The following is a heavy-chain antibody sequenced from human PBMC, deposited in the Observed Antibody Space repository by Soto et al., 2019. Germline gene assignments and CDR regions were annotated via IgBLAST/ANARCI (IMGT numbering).Heavy chain of an antibody. CDR1: GFTFSSYW. CDR3: AKIESRFFYDSTGYYPFDY. J-gene: IGHJ4*02. CDR2: LSGSGVST. Sequence: PGGSLRLSCAASGFTFSSYWMNWVRQAPGKGLEWVSALSGSGVSTYYADSVMGRFTISRDNSKNTVYPQMNSLRAEDTAVYYCAKIESRFFYDSTGYYPFDYWGQGTLVTVSS. D-gene: IGHD3-22*01. V-gene: IGHV3-23*01.